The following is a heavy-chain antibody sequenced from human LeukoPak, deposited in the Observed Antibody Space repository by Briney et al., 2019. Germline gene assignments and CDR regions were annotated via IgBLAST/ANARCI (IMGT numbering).Heavy chain of an antibody. CDR1: GVTFSTYA. CDR2: ISVSGGNT. J-gene: IGHJ4*02. Sequence: PGGPLRLSCAASGVTFSTYAMSWVRQAPGKGLEWVSTISVSGGNTYYADSVKGRFTISRDNSKNTLYLQMNSLRAEDTAVYYCAKTPANWGTNWGQGTLVTVSS. V-gene: IGHV3-23*01. CDR3: AKTPANWGTN. D-gene: IGHD7-27*01.